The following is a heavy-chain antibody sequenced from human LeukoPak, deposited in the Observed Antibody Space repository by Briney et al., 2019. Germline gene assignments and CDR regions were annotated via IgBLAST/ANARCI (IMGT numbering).Heavy chain of an antibody. J-gene: IGHJ4*02. CDR2: ISGSGGST. Sequence: QAGGSLRLSCAASGFTFSSYAMSWVRQAPGKGLEWVSAISGSGGSTYYADSVKGRFTISRDNSKNTLYLQMNSLRAEDTAVYYCAKDTRYYYDSSGYYPYWGQGTLVTVSS. CDR3: AKDTRYYYDSSGYYPY. V-gene: IGHV3-23*01. D-gene: IGHD3-22*01. CDR1: GFTFSSYA.